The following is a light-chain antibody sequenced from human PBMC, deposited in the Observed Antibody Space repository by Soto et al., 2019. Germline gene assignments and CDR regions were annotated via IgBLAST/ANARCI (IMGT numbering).Light chain of an antibody. CDR1: SSNIGKNY. V-gene: IGLV1-51*01. J-gene: IGLJ3*02. CDR3: GTWDSSLRGGV. CDR2: DNT. Sequence: QSVLTQPPSVAAPPGQSVTISCSGSSSNIGKNYVYWYQQLPGTAPKLLIYDNTDRPSWIPDRFSASKSGTSATLVITGLQAGDEADYYCGTWDSSLRGGVFGGGTKLTVL.